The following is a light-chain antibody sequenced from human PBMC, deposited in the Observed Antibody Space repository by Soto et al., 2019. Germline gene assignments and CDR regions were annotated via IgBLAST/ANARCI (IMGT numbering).Light chain of an antibody. CDR3: SSYTTSAPYV. V-gene: IGLV2-14*01. CDR1: RSDVGGYNF. CDR2: EVT. J-gene: IGLJ1*01. Sequence: QSALTQPPCASGSPGQSVTISCTGTRSDVGGYNFVSWYQHHPGRAPKLIIYEVTIRPSGVSNRFSGSKSGNTASLTISGLQAEDEADYYCSSYTTSAPYVFGSGTKLTVL.